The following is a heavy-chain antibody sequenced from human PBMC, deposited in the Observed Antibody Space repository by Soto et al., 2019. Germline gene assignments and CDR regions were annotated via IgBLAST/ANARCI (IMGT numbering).Heavy chain of an antibody. CDR3: AKKVNSGSGSQFFDY. V-gene: IGHV3-23*01. J-gene: IGHJ4*02. D-gene: IGHD3-10*01. Sequence: GGSLRLSCAASGFTFSSYSMSRVRQAPGKGLEWVSGFRSGGDDETTYYADAVRGRFTISRDNSKNTLFLQMNSLRAEDTAIYYCAKKVNSGSGSQFFDYWGQGTLVTVSS. CDR1: GFTFSSYS. CDR2: FRSGGDDETT.